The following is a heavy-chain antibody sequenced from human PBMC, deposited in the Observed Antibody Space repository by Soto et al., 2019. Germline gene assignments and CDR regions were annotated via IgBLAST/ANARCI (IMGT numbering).Heavy chain of an antibody. Sequence: QVQLVESGGGVVQPGRSLRLSCAASGFTFSSSGMHWVRQAPGKGLEWVAVISYDGSNKYYADSVKGRFTISRDSSKNTLYLQMNSLRAEDTAVYYCAKDPYYGSGSSYFDYWGQGTQVTVSS. CDR3: AKDPYYGSGSSYFDY. CDR2: ISYDGSNK. V-gene: IGHV3-30*18. J-gene: IGHJ4*02. CDR1: GFTFSSSG. D-gene: IGHD3-10*01.